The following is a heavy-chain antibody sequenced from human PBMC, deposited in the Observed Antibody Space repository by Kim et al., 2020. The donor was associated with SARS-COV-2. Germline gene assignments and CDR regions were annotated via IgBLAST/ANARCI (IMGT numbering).Heavy chain of an antibody. J-gene: IGHJ4*02. Sequence: GGSLRLSCAASGFTFSRSNMNWVRQAPGKGLEWVSYISTSSSTVYYADSVKGRFTISRDNAKNSLYLQMNSLRAEDTAVYYCAIGGIAGPFDYWGQGTLVTASS. CDR1: GFTFSRSN. V-gene: IGHV3-48*04. D-gene: IGHD2-21*01. CDR3: AIGGIAGPFDY. CDR2: ISTSSSTV.